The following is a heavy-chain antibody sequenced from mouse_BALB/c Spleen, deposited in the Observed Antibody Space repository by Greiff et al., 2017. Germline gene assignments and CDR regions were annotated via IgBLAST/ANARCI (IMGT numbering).Heavy chain of an antibody. D-gene: IGHD2-14*01. J-gene: IGHJ2*01. CDR1: GFTFSSYG. Sequence: EVQLVESGGGLVQPGGSLKLSCAASGFTFSSYGMSWVRQTPDKRLELVATINSNGGSTYYPDSVKGRFTISRDNAKNTLYLQMSSLKSEDTAMYYCARDGAYYRSYFDYWGQGTTLTVSS. CDR3: ARDGAYYRSYFDY. CDR2: INSNGGST. V-gene: IGHV5-6-3*01.